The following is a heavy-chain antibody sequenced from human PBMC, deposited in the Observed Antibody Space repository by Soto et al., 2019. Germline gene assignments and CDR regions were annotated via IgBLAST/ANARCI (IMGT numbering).Heavy chain of an antibody. CDR3: AKGGQLLVEGGGY. V-gene: IGHV3-9*01. D-gene: IGHD2-2*01. CDR2: ISWNSGSI. Sequence: EVQLVESGGGLVQPGRSLRLSCAASGFTFDDYAMHWVRQAPGKGLEWVSGISWNSGSIGYADSVKGRFTISRDNAKNSLYLQMISLSAEDTALYYCAKGGQLLVEGGGYWGQGTLVTVSS. CDR1: GFTFDDYA. J-gene: IGHJ4*02.